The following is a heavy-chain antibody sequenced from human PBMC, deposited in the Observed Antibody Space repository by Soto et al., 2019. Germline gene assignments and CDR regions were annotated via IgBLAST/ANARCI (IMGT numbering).Heavy chain of an antibody. J-gene: IGHJ4*02. V-gene: IGHV1-69*12. Sequence: QVQLVQSGAEVKKPRSSVKVSCKASGGTFSSYAISWVRQAPGQGLEWMGGLLPIFGTANYAQKFQGRVTITADECTSTAYMELSSLRSEDTAVYYCARDRDVLVPAADDYWGQGTLVTVSS. CDR3: ARDRDVLVPAADDY. D-gene: IGHD2-2*01. CDR2: LLPIFGTA. CDR1: GGTFSSYA.